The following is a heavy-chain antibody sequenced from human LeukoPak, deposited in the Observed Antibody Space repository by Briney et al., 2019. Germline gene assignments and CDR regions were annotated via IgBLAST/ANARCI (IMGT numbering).Heavy chain of an antibody. CDR2: FYYSGSM. J-gene: IGHJ4*02. CDR3: ARTRYYYNSRSYGAPYYFDY. Sequence: SETLSLTCTVSGGSISSSNYYWGWIRQPPGEGLEWIGTFYYSGSMYYNPSLKSRVTISVDTSKNQFSLKLSSVTAADTAVYYCARTRYYYNSRSYGAPYYFDYWGQGTLVTVSS. CDR1: GGSISSSNYY. V-gene: IGHV4-39*01. D-gene: IGHD3-10*01.